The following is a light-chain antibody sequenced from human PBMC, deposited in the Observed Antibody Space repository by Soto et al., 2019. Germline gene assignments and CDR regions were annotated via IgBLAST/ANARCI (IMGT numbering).Light chain of an antibody. J-gene: IGKJ4*01. V-gene: IGKV3-20*01. CDR3: QQYGNSLT. CDR1: QSISSN. CDR2: GAS. Sequence: TQSPSSLSASVGDRVTITCRASQSISSNLVWYQQKPGQAPRLLIYGASNRATGIPDRFSGSGSGTDSTLTISRLEPDDFAVYYCQQYGNSLTFGGGTKVDIK.